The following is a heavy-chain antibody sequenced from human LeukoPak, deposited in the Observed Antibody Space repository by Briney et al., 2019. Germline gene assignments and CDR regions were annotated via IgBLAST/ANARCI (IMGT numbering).Heavy chain of an antibody. CDR1: GFTFSSYW. CDR3: ARVMGQRYYDFWSGYYSDAFDI. J-gene: IGHJ3*02. D-gene: IGHD3-3*01. CDR2: INSDGSST. V-gene: IGHV3-74*01. Sequence: GGSLRLSCAASGFTFSSYWMSWVRQAPGKGLVWVSRINSDGSSTSYADSVKGRFTISRDNAKNTLYLQMNSLRAEDTAVYYCARVMGQRYYDFWSGYYSDAFDIWGQGTMVTVSS.